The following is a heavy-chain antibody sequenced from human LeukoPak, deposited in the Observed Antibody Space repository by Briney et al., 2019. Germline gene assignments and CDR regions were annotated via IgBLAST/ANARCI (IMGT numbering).Heavy chain of an antibody. CDR2: INHSGST. CDR3: ARXVLKHYYDSSGYYYIFDY. CDR1: GGSFSGYY. Sequence: SETLSLTCAVYGGSFSGYYWSWIRQPPGKGLEWIGEINHSGSTNYNPSLKSRVTISVDTSKNQFSLKLSAVTAADTAVYYCARXVLKHYYDSSGYYYIFDYWGQGTLVTVSS. J-gene: IGHJ4*02. D-gene: IGHD3-22*01. V-gene: IGHV4-34*01.